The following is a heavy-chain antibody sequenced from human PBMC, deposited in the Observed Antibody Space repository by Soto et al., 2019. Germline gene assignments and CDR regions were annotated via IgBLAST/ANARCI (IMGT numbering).Heavy chain of an antibody. J-gene: IGHJ4*02. D-gene: IGHD3-3*01. CDR1: GFTFSSYW. Sequence: PGGSLRLSCAASGFTFSSYWMHWVRQAPGKGLVWVSRINSDGSSTSYADSVKGRFTISRDNAKNTLYLQMNSLRAEDTAVYYCARDGSRADFWSGYYKDPFDYWGQGTLVTVSS. V-gene: IGHV3-74*01. CDR2: INSDGSST. CDR3: ARDGSRADFWSGYYKDPFDY.